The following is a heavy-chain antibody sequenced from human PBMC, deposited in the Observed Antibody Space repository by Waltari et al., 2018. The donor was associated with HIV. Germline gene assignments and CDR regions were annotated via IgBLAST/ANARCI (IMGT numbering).Heavy chain of an antibody. V-gene: IGHV3-74*01. CDR1: AFSLWTYW. D-gene: IGHD2-15*01. Sequence: VQVVESGAGLVQPGGSFRISCATSAFSLWTYWMDWVRQTPGHGVVWCARMNEDGRVTNHPNSVRGRFTISRDSAKNTLYLQMHSLSAEDTAVYHCVRDFGGNSDYWGQGTLVTVSS. CDR3: VRDFGGNSDY. J-gene: IGHJ4*02. CDR2: MNEDGRVT.